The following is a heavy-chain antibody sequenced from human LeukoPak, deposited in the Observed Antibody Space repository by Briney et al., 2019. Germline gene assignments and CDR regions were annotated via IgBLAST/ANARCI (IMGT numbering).Heavy chain of an antibody. J-gene: IGHJ6*03. CDR3: AKDSFATVRGYYYYYMDV. Sequence: GGSLRLSCAASGFTFSSYGMHWVRQAPGKGLKWVAFIRYDGSNKYYADSVKGRFTISRDNSKNTLYLQMNSLRAEDTAVYYCAKDSFATVRGYYYYYMDVWGKGTTVTVSS. D-gene: IGHD4-11*01. CDR2: IRYDGSNK. V-gene: IGHV3-30*02. CDR1: GFTFSSYG.